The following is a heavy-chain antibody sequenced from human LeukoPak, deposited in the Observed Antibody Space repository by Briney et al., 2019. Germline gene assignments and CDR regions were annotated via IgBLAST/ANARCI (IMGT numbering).Heavy chain of an antibody. D-gene: IGHD6-19*01. J-gene: IGHJ4*02. CDR2: IKADGSEK. V-gene: IGHV3-7*04. CDR1: GFTFSSSG. CDR3: ARGMAVAV. Sequence: PGRSLRLSCAASGFTFSSSGMTWVRQGPGQGREGVANIKADGSEKYYVDSVKGRFTISRDNAKTSLYLQMNSLRAEDTAVYYGARGMAVAVWGQGTLVTVSS.